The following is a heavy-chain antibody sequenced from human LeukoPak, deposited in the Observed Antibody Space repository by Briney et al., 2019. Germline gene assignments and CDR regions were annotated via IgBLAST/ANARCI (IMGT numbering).Heavy chain of an antibody. CDR3: ARLRFPPANFFDY. Sequence: KTSETLSLTCTVSGGSISSSSYYWGWIRQPPGKGLEWIGSMYYSGSTYYNPSLKSRVTISIDTSKNQFSLKLSSVTAADTAVYYCARLRFPPANFFDYWGQGTLVTVSS. CDR2: MYYSGST. V-gene: IGHV4-39*01. CDR1: GGSISSSSYY. D-gene: IGHD6-25*01. J-gene: IGHJ4*02.